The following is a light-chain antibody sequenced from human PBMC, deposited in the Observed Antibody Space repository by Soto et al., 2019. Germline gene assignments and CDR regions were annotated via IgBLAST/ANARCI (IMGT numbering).Light chain of an antibody. CDR1: QSVSSN. Sequence: EIVMTQSPATLSVSPGERATRSCRASQSVSSNLACYQQKPGQAPRLLIYGASTRATGIPARFSGSGSGTEFTLTISSLQSADFAVYYCQHYNNWPPWTFGEGTKVEI. CDR2: GAS. CDR3: QHYNNWPPWT. V-gene: IGKV3-15*01. J-gene: IGKJ1*01.